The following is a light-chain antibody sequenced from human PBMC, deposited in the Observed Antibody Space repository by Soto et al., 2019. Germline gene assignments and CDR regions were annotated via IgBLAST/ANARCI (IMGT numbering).Light chain of an antibody. Sequence: EIVLTQSPGTLSLSPGERATLSCRASQSVSNSYLAWYQQKPGQAPRLLIYGASGRATGIPDRFSGSGSGTDFTLTISRLEPDDFAGYYCHQYGTSPFYTFGQGTKLEIK. CDR3: HQYGTSPFYT. J-gene: IGKJ2*01. CDR2: GAS. V-gene: IGKV3-20*01. CDR1: QSVSNSY.